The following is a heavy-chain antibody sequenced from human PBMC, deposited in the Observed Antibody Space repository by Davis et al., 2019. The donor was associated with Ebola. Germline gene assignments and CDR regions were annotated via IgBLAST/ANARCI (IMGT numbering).Heavy chain of an antibody. V-gene: IGHV3-23*01. CDR3: ARGNLEDIVVVPAAGDY. CDR1: GFTFSSYA. J-gene: IGHJ4*02. CDR2: ISGSGGST. D-gene: IGHD2-2*01. Sequence: GESLKISCAASGFTFSSYAMSWVRQAPGKGLEWVSAISGSGGSTYYADSVKGRFTISRDNAKNSLYLQMNSLRAEDTAVYYCARGNLEDIVVVPAAGDYWGQGTLVTVSS.